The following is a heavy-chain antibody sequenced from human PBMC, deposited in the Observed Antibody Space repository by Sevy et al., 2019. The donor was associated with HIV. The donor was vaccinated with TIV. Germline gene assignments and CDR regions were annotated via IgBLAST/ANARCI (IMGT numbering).Heavy chain of an antibody. CDR3: ARAVVEISTWRSDY. D-gene: IGHD5-12*01. Sequence: GGYLRLSCAASGFTFSSYRMTWVRQAPGKGLEWVSCISSNSDYINYADSVKGRFTISRDNAKNLLYLQMDSLRAEDTAVYYCARAVVEISTWRSDYWGQGTLVTVSS. V-gene: IGHV3-21*01. CDR1: GFTFSSYR. J-gene: IGHJ4*02. CDR2: ISSNSDYI.